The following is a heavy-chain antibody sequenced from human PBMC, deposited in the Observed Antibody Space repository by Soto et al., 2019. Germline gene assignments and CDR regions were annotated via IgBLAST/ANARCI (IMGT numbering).Heavy chain of an antibody. CDR3: TGGTTIVVWASFGS. CDR1: GFTFSGSD. Sequence: EVQLVESGGGLVQPGGSLKLSCVASGFTFSGSDINWVRQASGKGLEWVGRIRSKGDNNATAYAASVKGSFTTSRDDSKSTAYLQRNDLKIEDSAEYFCTGGTTIVVWASFGSWGQGTLVTGCS. V-gene: IGHV3-73*01. D-gene: IGHD3-22*01. CDR2: IRSKGDNNAT. J-gene: IGHJ5*02.